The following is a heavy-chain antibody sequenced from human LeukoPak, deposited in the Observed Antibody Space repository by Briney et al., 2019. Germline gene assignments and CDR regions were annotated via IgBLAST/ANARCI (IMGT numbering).Heavy chain of an antibody. Sequence: PGRSLRLSCTASGFTFGDYAMGWFRQAPGKGLEWVGFIRSKAYGGTTEYAASVKGRFTISRDDSKSIAYLQMNSLKTEDTAVYYCTRDPSGYDRYYYYYMDVWGKGTTVTISS. J-gene: IGHJ6*03. CDR1: GFTFGDYA. CDR3: TRDPSGYDRYYYYYMDV. V-gene: IGHV3-49*03. CDR2: IRSKAYGGTT. D-gene: IGHD5-12*01.